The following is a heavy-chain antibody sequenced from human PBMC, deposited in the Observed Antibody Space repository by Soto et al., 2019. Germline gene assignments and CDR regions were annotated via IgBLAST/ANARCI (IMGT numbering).Heavy chain of an antibody. CDR1: GGSISSGGYS. V-gene: IGHV4-30-2*01. Sequence: QLQLQESGSGLVRPSQTLSLTCAVSGGSISSGGYSWNWIRQPPGKGLEWIVYIYHIGSTLYNPSLKSRVTISVDKSKNQFSLKLTSVTEAATAVYYCARDQLEGNWFDPWGQGTLVTVSS. CDR2: IYHIGST. D-gene: IGHD1-1*01. CDR3: ARDQLEGNWFDP. J-gene: IGHJ5*02.